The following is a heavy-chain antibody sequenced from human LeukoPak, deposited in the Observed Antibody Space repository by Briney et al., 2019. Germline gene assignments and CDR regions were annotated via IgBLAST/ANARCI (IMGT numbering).Heavy chain of an antibody. J-gene: IGHJ5*02. Sequence: PSETLSLTCTVSGGSISSSSYYWGWIRQPPGKGLEWIGSICYSGSTYYNPSLKSRVTISVDTSKNQFSLKLSSVTAADTAVYYCASHDDSNWFDPWAREPWSPSPQ. CDR2: ICYSGST. D-gene: IGHD1-1*01. CDR3: ASHDDSNWFDP. CDR1: GGSISSSSYY. V-gene: IGHV4-39*01.